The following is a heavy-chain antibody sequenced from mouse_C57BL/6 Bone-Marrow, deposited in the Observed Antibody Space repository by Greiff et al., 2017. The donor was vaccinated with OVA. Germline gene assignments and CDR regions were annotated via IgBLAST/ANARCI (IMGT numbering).Heavy chain of an antibody. Sequence: EVHLVESGGALVKPGGSLKLSCAASGFTFSSYGMSWVRQTPDTRLEWVATISSGGSYPYYPDSVKGRFPIYRGNAKNTLYLQMSSLKSEDTAMYYCARHGDYGSFFDYWGQGTTLTVSS. CDR3: ARHGDYGSFFDY. J-gene: IGHJ2*01. CDR1: GFTFSSYG. D-gene: IGHD1-1*01. CDR2: ISSGGSYP. V-gene: IGHV5-6*01.